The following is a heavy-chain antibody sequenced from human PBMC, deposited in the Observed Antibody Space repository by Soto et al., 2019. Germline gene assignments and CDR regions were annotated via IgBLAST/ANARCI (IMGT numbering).Heavy chain of an antibody. V-gene: IGHV3-11*06. Sequence: GGSLRLSCATSGFPFSDYYMSWIRQAPGKGLEWLSHISPKSTYRNYADSVKGRFTISRDNTKSSLFLQMNSLGVEDTAVYYCAKKVNSGSGSQYFDYWGQGTLVTVSS. CDR1: GFPFSDYY. D-gene: IGHD3-10*01. CDR2: ISPKSTYR. J-gene: IGHJ4*02. CDR3: AKKVNSGSGSQYFDY.